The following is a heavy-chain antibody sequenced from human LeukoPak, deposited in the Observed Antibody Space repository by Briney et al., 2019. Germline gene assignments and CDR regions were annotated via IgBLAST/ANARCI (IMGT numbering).Heavy chain of an antibody. CDR1: GGSISSSESS. J-gene: IGHJ4*02. D-gene: IGHD5-12*01. Sequence: SQTLSLTCAVSGGSISSSESSWSWIRQPPGKDLEWIGYIYQSGDAYYSPSLQSRVTISLDKSKSQFSLKLNSVTAADTAVYYCARRRTYDRFDYWGQGILVTVSS. CDR2: IYQSGDA. CDR3: ARRRTYDRFDY. V-gene: IGHV4-30-2*01.